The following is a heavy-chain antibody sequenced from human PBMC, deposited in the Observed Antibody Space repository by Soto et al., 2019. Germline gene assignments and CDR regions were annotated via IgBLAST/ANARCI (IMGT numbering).Heavy chain of an antibody. Sequence: QVQLVESGGGVVQPGRSLRLSCAASGFNFSSYVMHWVRQAPGKGLEWVAVIWNDGGNKYYADSVKGRFTISRDNSKNTLYLQVKSLRAQETTVYYCEREAEWLCRGGLRSSYDFDIWGQGTLVTVSS. CDR3: EREAEWLCRGGLRSSYDFDI. J-gene: IGHJ4*02. V-gene: IGHV3-33*01. CDR1: GFNFSSYV. D-gene: IGHD6-19*01. CDR2: IWNDGGNK.